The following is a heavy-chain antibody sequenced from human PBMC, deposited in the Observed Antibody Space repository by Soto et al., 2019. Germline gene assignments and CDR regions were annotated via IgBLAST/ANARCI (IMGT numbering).Heavy chain of an antibody. CDR2: IYHSGST. Sequence: QVQLQESGPGLVKPSGTLSLTCAVSGDSISSSKWWSWVRQPPGKGLEWIGEIYHSGSTNYKPSLKSRVIISVDKSMNQLSLKLSSVTDADTAVYYCARGERHQQRDYLCQGTLVTVSS. D-gene: IGHD6-25*01. CDR1: GDSISSSKW. J-gene: IGHJ4*02. CDR3: ARGERHQQRDY. V-gene: IGHV4-4*02.